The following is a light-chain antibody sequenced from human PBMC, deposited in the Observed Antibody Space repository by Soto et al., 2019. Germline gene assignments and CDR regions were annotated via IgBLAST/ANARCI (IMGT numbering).Light chain of an antibody. CDR2: GAS. CDR1: QSVSSN. J-gene: IGKJ4*01. Sequence: EIVMTQSPATLSVSPGERATLSCRASQSVSSNLAWYQQKPGQAPRLLIYGASTRATGIPARFSGSGSGTEYTRTISSRPSEEFAVYYGQQYNNWPLTFGGGTKVEIK. CDR3: QQYNNWPLT. V-gene: IGKV3D-15*01.